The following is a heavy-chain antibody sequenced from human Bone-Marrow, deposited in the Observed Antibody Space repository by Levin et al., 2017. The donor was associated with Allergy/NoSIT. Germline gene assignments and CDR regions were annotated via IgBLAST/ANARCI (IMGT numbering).Heavy chain of an antibody. D-gene: IGHD1-7*01. Sequence: SCAASGFIFSNAWMSWVRQAPGKGLEWVGRIKSKTDGGTTEYAAPVKGRFTISRDDSINTLSLQMNSLTTEDTAVYYCTTGTTGTTYGWGQGTLVTVSS. CDR3: TTGTTGTTYG. J-gene: IGHJ4*02. CDR2: IKSKTDGGTT. V-gene: IGHV3-15*01. CDR1: GFIFSNAW.